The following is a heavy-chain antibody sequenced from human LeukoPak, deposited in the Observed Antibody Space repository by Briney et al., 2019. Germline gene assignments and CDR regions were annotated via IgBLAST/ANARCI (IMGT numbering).Heavy chain of an antibody. CDR3: ARDRVASAGGGRWFDP. Sequence: GGSLRLSCAASGFTFSSYWMTWVRQAPGKGLEWVASIKQDGSEKYYVDSVKGRFTISRDNAQNSLYLQMNSLRAEDTAVYYCARDRVASAGGGRWFDPWGQGTLDTVSS. D-gene: IGHD6-13*01. CDR1: GFTFSSYW. J-gene: IGHJ5*02. CDR2: IKQDGSEK. V-gene: IGHV3-7*04.